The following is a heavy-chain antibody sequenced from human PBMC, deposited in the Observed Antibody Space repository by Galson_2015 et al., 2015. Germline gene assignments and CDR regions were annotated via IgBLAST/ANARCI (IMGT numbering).Heavy chain of an antibody. D-gene: IGHD6-19*01. V-gene: IGHV3-23*01. CDR3: AKMRQWLIDY. J-gene: IGHJ4*02. CDR2: ISGSGDNT. Sequence: SLRLSCAASGFTFSSYAMSWVRQAPGKGLEWVSVISGSGDNTYYADSVKGRFTISRDNSKNTLYLLMNSLRAEDTAVYYCAKMRQWLIDYWGQGTLVTVSS. CDR1: GFTFSSYA.